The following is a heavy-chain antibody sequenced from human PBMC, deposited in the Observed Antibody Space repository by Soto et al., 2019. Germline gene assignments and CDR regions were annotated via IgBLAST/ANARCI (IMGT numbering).Heavy chain of an antibody. CDR2: ISAAGDP. V-gene: IGHV3-13*05. CDR3: ARTDRDFYGLDV. J-gene: IGHJ6*02. CDR1: GFPLRNYN. Sequence: EVQLVESGGGLVQPGGSPSLSCEASGFPLRNYNMHWVRQGTGKGLEWVSGISAAGDPDYADSVEGRFTISRENAQNSFFLQMNSLRVGDTAVYYCARTDRDFYGLDVWGQGTTVIVSS.